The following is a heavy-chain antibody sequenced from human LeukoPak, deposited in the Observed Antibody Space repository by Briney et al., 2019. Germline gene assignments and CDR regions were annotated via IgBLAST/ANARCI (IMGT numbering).Heavy chain of an antibody. J-gene: IGHJ3*02. Sequence: PSETLSLTCTVSGGSISSRNLYWGWIRQPPGKGLEWIGSISYSGNTYYSPSLKSRITISVDTSKNQFSLKLSSVTAADTAVYYCATPGRDEELPTDAFHIWGQGTMVTVSS. V-gene: IGHV4-39*01. D-gene: IGHD5-24*01. CDR3: ATPGRDEELPTDAFHI. CDR2: ISYSGNT. CDR1: GGSISSRNLY.